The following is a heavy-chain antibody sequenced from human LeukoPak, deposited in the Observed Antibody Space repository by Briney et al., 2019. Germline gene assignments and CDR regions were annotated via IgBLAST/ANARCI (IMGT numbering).Heavy chain of an antibody. Sequence: ASVKVACKASGGTFSSYAISWVRQAPGQGLEWMGRINPNSGGTNYAQKFQGRVTMTRDTSISTAYMELSRLRSDDTAVYYCARDLPDYWGQGTLVTVSS. CDR1: GGTFSSYA. CDR3: ARDLPDY. J-gene: IGHJ4*02. CDR2: INPNSGGT. V-gene: IGHV1-2*06. D-gene: IGHD5/OR15-5a*01.